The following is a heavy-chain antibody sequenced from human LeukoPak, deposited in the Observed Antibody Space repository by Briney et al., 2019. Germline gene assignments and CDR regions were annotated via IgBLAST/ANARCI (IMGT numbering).Heavy chain of an antibody. J-gene: IGHJ4*02. CDR3: ARDPKDY. CDR2: INPSGGST. Sequence: ASVKVSCKASGYTFTSYYMHWVRQAPGQGLEWMGIINPSGGSTSYTQKFQDRITMTRDTSTRTVYMELSSLRSEDTAVYYCARDPKDYWGQGTLVTVSS. CDR1: GYTFTSYY. V-gene: IGHV1-46*01.